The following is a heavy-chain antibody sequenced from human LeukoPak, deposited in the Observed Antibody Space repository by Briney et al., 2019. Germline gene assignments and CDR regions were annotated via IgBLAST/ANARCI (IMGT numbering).Heavy chain of an antibody. Sequence: GGSLRLSCTASGFTFRSHWVTWVRQSPGKGLEWVANIKEDGSVKYYVDSVKGRFTISRDNTKNELYLQMSSLRADDTAVYFCARDTNYYGMDVWGQGTTVTVSS. J-gene: IGHJ6*02. D-gene: IGHD1-1*01. CDR3: ARDTNYYGMDV. CDR2: IKEDGSVK. CDR1: GFTFRSHW. V-gene: IGHV3-7*03.